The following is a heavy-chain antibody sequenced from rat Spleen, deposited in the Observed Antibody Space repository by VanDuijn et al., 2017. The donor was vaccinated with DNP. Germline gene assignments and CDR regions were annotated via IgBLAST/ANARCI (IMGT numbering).Heavy chain of an antibody. CDR1: GFTFSNYG. Sequence: EVQLVESGGGLVQPGRSLKLSCIGSGFTFSNYGMAWVRQAPTKGLEWVASITTGGGNTYYRDSVQGRFTISRDNAKDTHYLQMDSLRSEDTATYYCTTFDDYWGQGVMVTVSS. J-gene: IGHJ2*01. CDR3: TTFDDY. CDR2: ITTGGGNT. V-gene: IGHV5S13*01.